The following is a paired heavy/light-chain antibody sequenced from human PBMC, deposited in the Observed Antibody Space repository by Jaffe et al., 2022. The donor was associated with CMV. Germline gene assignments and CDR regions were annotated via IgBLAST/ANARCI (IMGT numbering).Light chain of an antibody. CDR3: QQYDSSPPAYT. V-gene: IGKV3-20*01. CDR1: QSVSSTY. J-gene: IGKJ2*01. CDR2: GAS. Sequence: EIVLTQSPGTLSLSPGERATLSCRASQSVSSTYLAWYQQKPGQAPRLLIYGASSRATGIPDRFSGSGSGTDFTLTISRLEPEDFAVYYCQQYDSSPPAYTFGQGTKVEIK.
Heavy chain of an antibody. CDR1: DGSFSGYY. CDR2: ISHSGST. CDR3: ARGDYVSSWYGSKNWFDP. V-gene: IGHV4-34*01. D-gene: IGHD6-13*01. J-gene: IGHJ5*02. Sequence: QVQIHQWGAGLLKPSETLSLTCAVYDGSFSGYYWSWIRQPPGKGLEWIGEISHSGSTNYNPSLKSRVTISVDTSKNQVSLKLSSVIAADTAVYYCARGDYVSSWYGSKNWFDPWGQGTLVTVSS.